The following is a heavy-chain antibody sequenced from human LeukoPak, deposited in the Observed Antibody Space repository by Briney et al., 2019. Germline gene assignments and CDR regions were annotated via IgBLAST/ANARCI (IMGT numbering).Heavy chain of an antibody. Sequence: PSETLSLTCTVSGGSISSFNWSWIRKPPGKGLEWIGNIYYSGTTNYNPSLNRRITMSLDTSKSQSSLKLSSVTAADTAVYYCARAFSNFDLWGQGTLVTVSS. V-gene: IGHV4-59*01. CDR1: GGSISSFN. J-gene: IGHJ4*02. CDR3: ARAFSNFDL. CDR2: IYYSGTT.